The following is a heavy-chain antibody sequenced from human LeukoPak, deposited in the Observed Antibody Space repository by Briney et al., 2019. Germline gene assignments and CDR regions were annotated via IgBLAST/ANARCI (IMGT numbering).Heavy chain of an antibody. CDR3: ARARLARIPYFDS. Sequence: PSETLSLTCSVFGGSISSGSHFWSWIRQLPGRGLEWLVYGDYSGTIYYNSSLESRLTLSVDTSNSQFSLDLRSMTAADTPVYYCARARLARIPYFDSWGQGALVAVSS. J-gene: IGHJ4*02. CDR2: GDYSGTI. V-gene: IGHV4-31*03. CDR1: GGSISSGSHF. D-gene: IGHD6-19*01.